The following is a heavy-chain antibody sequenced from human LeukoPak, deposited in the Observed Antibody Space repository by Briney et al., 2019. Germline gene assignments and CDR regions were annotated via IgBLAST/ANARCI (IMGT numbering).Heavy chain of an antibody. CDR1: GFTFSSYG. CDR2: ISYDGSNE. CDR3: AKRVDIAVAGLDY. V-gene: IGHV3-30*18. D-gene: IGHD6-19*01. J-gene: IGHJ4*02. Sequence: GGSLRLSCAASGFTFSSYGMHWVRQAPGKGLEWVAVISYDGSNEYYADSVKGRFTISRDNSKNTLYLQMNSLRAEDTAVYYCAKRVDIAVAGLDYWGQGTLVTVSS.